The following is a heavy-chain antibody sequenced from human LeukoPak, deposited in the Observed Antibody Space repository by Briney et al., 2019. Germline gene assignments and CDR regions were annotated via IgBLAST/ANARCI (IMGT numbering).Heavy chain of an antibody. V-gene: IGHV3-21*01. J-gene: IGHJ4*02. CDR1: GFTFSSYR. Sequence: GGSLRLSCAASGFTFSSYRMNWVRQAPGKGLEWVSSISSSSSYIYYADSVKGRFTISRDNAKNSLYMQMNSLRAEDTAVYYCAREKYNYCDYERIDYWGQGTLVTVSS. CDR2: ISSSSSYI. CDR3: AREKYNYCDYERIDY. D-gene: IGHD4-17*01.